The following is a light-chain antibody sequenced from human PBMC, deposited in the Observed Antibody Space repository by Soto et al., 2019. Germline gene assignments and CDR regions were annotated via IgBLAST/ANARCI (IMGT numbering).Light chain of an antibody. CDR1: QSLVHRDGNTY. CDR3: MQVTQLWT. CDR2: NIS. Sequence: DIVMTQTPLSSPVTLGQPASISCRSSQSLVHRDGNTYLSWLHQRPGQPPRLLIYNISYRFSGVPDRFSGSGAGTDFTLKISRVEAEDVGVYYCMQVTQLWTFGQGTKVDIK. J-gene: IGKJ1*01. V-gene: IGKV2-24*01.